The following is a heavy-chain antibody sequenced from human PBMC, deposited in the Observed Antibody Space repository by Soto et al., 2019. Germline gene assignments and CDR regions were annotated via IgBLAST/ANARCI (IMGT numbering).Heavy chain of an antibody. CDR1: GDSVSSSSVT. D-gene: IGHD1-26*01. CDR2: TYYRSKWYN. V-gene: IGHV6-1*01. J-gene: IGHJ5*01. Sequence: SQTLSFTCAISGDSVSSSSVTWNWIRQSPSRGLEWLGRTYYRSKWYNDYAESVKSRITINPDTSKNQFSLHLNSVTPEDTAVYYCVRLIGNSWLDFWGQGTLVTVS. CDR3: VRLIGNSWLDF.